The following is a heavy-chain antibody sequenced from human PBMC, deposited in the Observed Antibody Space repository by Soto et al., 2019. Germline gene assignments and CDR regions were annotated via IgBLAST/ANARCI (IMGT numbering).Heavy chain of an antibody. CDR3: AKYCGGDCYHFSYGMDV. CDR2: INHSGST. D-gene: IGHD2-21*02. J-gene: IGHJ6*02. Sequence: QVQLQQWGAGLLKPSETLSLTCAVYGGSFSGYYWSWIRQPPGKGLEWIGEINHSGSTNYNPSLKSRVTISVDTSKNQFSLKLSSVTAADTAVYYCAKYCGGDCYHFSYGMDVWGQGTTVTVSS. CDR1: GGSFSGYY. V-gene: IGHV4-34*01.